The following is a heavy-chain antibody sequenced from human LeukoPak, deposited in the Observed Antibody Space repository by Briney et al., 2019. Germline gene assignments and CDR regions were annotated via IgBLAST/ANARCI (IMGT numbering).Heavy chain of an antibody. CDR3: ARGGVVGAIDY. Sequence: SETLSLTCTVSGGSISSYYWSWIRQPPGKGLEWIGYIYYSGGTNYNPSLKSRVTISVDTSKNQFSLKLSSVTAADTAVYYCARGGVVGAIDYWGQGTLVTVSS. CDR2: IYYSGGT. D-gene: IGHD2-15*01. CDR1: GGSISSYY. J-gene: IGHJ4*02. V-gene: IGHV4-59*01.